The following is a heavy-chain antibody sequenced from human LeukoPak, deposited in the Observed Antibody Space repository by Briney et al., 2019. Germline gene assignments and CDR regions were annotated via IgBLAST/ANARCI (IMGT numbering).Heavy chain of an antibody. J-gene: IGHJ6*02. CDR2: ISAHSGNT. V-gene: IGHV1-18*01. CDR1: GYTFTSYG. Sequence: GASVKVSCRASGYTFTSYGITWVRQAPGQGLEWMRWISAHSGNTKYAQKFQGRVTMTTDTSTSTAYMELRSLRSDDTAMYYCARVSCSSPSCYPRYYYGMDVWGQGTTVTVSS. D-gene: IGHD2-2*01. CDR3: ARVSCSSPSCYPRYYYGMDV.